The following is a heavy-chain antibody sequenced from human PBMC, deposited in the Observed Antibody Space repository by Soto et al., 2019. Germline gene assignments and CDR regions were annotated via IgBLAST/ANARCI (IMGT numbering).Heavy chain of an antibody. V-gene: IGHV3-30*18. J-gene: IGHJ4*02. CDR3: AKALGELSPESFDY. CDR2: MSYDGNNQ. Sequence: QVQLVESGGGVVQPGRSLRLSCAASGFTFSSYAMHWVRQAPGKGLEWVAIMSYDGNNQDYADSVKGRFTISRDNFKNTLYLQMNSLRAEDTAVYYCAKALGELSPESFDYWGQGILVTVSS. CDR1: GFTFSSYA. D-gene: IGHD3-16*02.